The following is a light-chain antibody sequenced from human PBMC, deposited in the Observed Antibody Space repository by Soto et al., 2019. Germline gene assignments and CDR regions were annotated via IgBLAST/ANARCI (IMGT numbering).Light chain of an antibody. CDR2: RAS. J-gene: IGKJ2*01. CDR3: QHYNFWPHT. Sequence: ATLSCRASQSVRDNLAWYQQKPGQAPRLLIYRASTRATGVPARFSGSGSGTEFTLTISSLQSEDVSVYFCQHYNFWPHTFGQGTKVDIK. CDR1: QSVRDN. V-gene: IGKV3-15*01.